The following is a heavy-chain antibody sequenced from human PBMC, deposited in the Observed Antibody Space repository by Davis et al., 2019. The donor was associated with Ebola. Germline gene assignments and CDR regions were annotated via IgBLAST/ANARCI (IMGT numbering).Heavy chain of an antibody. CDR3: AKVGIARRGRTDY. V-gene: IGHV3-30*02. J-gene: IGHJ4*02. D-gene: IGHD6-13*01. CDR2: IRYDGSNK. Sequence: PGGSLRLSCAASGFTFSSYGMHWVRQAPGKGLEWVAFIRYDGSNKYYADSVKGRFTISRDNSKNTLYLQMNSLRAEDTAVYYCAKVGIARRGRTDYWGQGTLVTVSS. CDR1: GFTFSSYG.